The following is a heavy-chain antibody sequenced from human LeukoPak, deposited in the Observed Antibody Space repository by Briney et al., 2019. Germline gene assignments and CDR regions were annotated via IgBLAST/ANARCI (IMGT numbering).Heavy chain of an antibody. CDR2: IYYSGST. J-gene: IGHJ4*02. CDR1: GGSISSYY. D-gene: IGHD5-18*01. V-gene: IGHV4-59*01. Sequence: SETLSLTCTVSGGSISSYYWSWIRQPPGKGLERIGYIYYSGSTNYNPSLKSRVTISIDTSKNQFSLNLSSVTAADTAAYYCARGASGYSYGWGQGTLVTVSS. CDR3: ARGASGYSYG.